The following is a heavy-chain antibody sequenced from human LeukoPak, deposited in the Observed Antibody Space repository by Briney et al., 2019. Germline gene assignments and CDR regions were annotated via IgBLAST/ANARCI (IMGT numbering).Heavy chain of an antibody. CDR2: SSSSSSYI. CDR1: GFTFSSYS. CDR3: ARDNTMVRGVIIPPYYYGMDV. J-gene: IGHJ6*04. Sequence: GGSLRLSCAASGFTFSSYSMNWVRQAPGKGLEWVSSSSSSSSYIYYADSVKGRFTISRDNAKNSLYLQMNSLRAEDTAVYYCARDNTMVRGVIIPPYYYGMDVWGKGTTVTVSS. V-gene: IGHV3-21*01. D-gene: IGHD3-10*01.